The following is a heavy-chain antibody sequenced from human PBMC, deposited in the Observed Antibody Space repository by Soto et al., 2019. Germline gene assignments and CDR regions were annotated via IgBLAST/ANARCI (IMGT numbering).Heavy chain of an antibody. Sequence: PSQTLSLTCVVYGASSSASFWTWIRQPPGKGLEWIGEISHSGSTYYNPSLKSRVTISVDTSKNQFSLKLSAVTAADTAVFSCARHRARNWFDPWGQGTLVTVSS. V-gene: IGHV4-34*01. J-gene: IGHJ5*02. CDR1: GASSSASF. CDR2: ISHSGST. D-gene: IGHD6-6*01. CDR3: ARHRARNWFDP.